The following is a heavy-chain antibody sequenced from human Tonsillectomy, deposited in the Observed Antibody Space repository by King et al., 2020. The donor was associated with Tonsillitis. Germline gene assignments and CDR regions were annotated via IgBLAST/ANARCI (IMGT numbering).Heavy chain of an antibody. CDR2: ISYDGSNK. J-gene: IGHJ4*02. V-gene: IGHV3-33*05. Sequence: VQLVESGGGVVQPGRSLRLSCAASGFTFSSYGMHWVRQAPGKRLEWVAVISYDGSNKYYADSVKGRFTISRDNSKNTLYLQMNSLRAEDTAVYYCARARGCSGGSCYYYYFDYWGQGTLVTVSS. CDR1: GFTFSSYG. D-gene: IGHD2-15*01. CDR3: ARARGCSGGSCYYYYFDY.